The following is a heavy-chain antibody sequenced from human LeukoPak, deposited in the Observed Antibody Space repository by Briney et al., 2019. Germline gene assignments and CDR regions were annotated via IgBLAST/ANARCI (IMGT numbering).Heavy chain of an antibody. CDR2: ISGSGGST. Sequence: GGSPRLSCAASGFTFSSYAMSWVRQAPGKGLEWVSAISGSGGSTYYADSVKGRFTISRDNSKNTLYLQMNSLRADDTAVYYCARDLDNDSYGDWGQGTLVTVSS. J-gene: IGHJ4*02. CDR1: GFTFSSYA. CDR3: ARDLDNDSYGD. V-gene: IGHV3-23*01. D-gene: IGHD5-18*01.